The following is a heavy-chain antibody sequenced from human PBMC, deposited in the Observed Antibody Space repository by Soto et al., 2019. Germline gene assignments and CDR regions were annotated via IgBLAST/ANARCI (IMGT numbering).Heavy chain of an antibody. CDR3: AKDRGYCSGGSCYSVSYYGMDV. D-gene: IGHD2-15*01. Sequence: GGSLRLSCAASGFTFSSYAMSWVRQAPGKGLEWVSAISGSGGSTYYADSVKGRFTISRDNSKNTLYLQMNSLRAEDTAVYYCAKDRGYCSGGSCYSVSYYGMDVWGQGTTVTVSS. J-gene: IGHJ6*02. CDR1: GFTFSSYA. V-gene: IGHV3-23*01. CDR2: ISGSGGST.